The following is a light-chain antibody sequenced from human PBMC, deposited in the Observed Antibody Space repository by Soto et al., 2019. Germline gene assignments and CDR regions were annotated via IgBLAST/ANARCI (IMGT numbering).Light chain of an antibody. V-gene: IGKV1-39*01. CDR1: QSISSY. CDR3: QQSYSTPYS. Sequence: DVQMTQSPSSLSASVGDRVTITCRASQSISSYLNWYQLKPGKAPKLLIYAASSLQSGVPSRFSGSGSGTDFTLTISSLQAEDVTTYYCQQSYSTPYSFGQGTKLEIK. J-gene: IGKJ2*03. CDR2: AAS.